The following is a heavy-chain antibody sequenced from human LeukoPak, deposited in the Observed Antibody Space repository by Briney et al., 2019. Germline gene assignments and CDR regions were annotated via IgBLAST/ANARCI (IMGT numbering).Heavy chain of an antibody. D-gene: IGHD5-18*01. Sequence: GGSLRLSCAASGFTFTTYWLGWVRQPPGKGLEWVANIKQDGTEKYYVDSVKGRFTNSRDNAKNSLYLQMNTLRAEDTAVYYCAKDLGWIQFGYWGQGALVTVSS. CDR1: GFTFTTYW. V-gene: IGHV3-7*03. CDR2: IKQDGTEK. CDR3: AKDLGWIQFGY. J-gene: IGHJ4*02.